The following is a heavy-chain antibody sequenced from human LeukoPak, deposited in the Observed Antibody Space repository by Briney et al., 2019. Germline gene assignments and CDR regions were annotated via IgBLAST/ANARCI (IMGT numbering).Heavy chain of an antibody. CDR1: GYTLTELS. D-gene: IGHD3-22*01. Sequence: EASVKVSCKVSGYTLTELSMHWVRQAPGKGLEWVANIKQDGSEKYYVDSVKGRFTISRDNAKNSLYLQVNSLRAEDTAMYYCARARWRFTMIGPHDAFDIWGQGTMVTVSS. CDR2: IKQDGSEK. CDR3: ARARWRFTMIGPHDAFDI. V-gene: IGHV3-7*05. J-gene: IGHJ3*02.